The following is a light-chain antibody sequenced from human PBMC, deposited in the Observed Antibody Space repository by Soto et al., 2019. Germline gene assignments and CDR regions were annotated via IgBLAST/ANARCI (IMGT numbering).Light chain of an antibody. CDR1: QSVSRSY. Sequence: EIDLTQSPGTLSLSPGERATLSCRASQSVSRSYLAWYQQKPGQAPRLLIYDASNRATGIPARFSGSGSGTDFTLTISTLEPEDFAVYYCQQRKNWQVTFGQGTKVDIK. J-gene: IGKJ1*01. V-gene: IGKV3D-20*02. CDR2: DAS. CDR3: QQRKNWQVT.